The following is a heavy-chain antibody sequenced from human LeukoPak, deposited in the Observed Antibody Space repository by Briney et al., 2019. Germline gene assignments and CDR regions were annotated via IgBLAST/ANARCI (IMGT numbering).Heavy chain of an antibody. CDR3: ARDMIPRAPSDAFDI. V-gene: IGHV1-2*02. CDR2: INPNSGGT. Sequence: ASVKVSCKAPGYTFTGYYMHWVRQAPGQGLEWMGWINPNSGGTNYAQKFQGRVTMTRDTSTSTVYMELSSLRSEDTAVYYCARDMIPRAPSDAFDIWGQGTMVTISS. CDR1: GYTFTGYY. D-gene: IGHD3-22*01. J-gene: IGHJ3*02.